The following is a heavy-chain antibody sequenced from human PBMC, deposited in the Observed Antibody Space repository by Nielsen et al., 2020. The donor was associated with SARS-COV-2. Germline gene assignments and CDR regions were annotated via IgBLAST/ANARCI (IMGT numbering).Heavy chain of an antibody. CDR3: TTDPRH. CDR2: LKGKNDGGAE. J-gene: IGHJ4*02. V-gene: IGHV3-15*01. Sequence: WIRQPPGKGLEWIGRLKGKNDGGAEDYAAPVRGRFTVSRDDSQNTVYLQMNSLKIEDTGVYYCTTDPRHWGQGTLVTVSS.